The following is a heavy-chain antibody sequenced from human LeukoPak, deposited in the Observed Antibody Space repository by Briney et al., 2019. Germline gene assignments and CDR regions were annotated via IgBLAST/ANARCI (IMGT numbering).Heavy chain of an antibody. D-gene: IGHD3-22*01. CDR2: IESDGSST. J-gene: IGHJ3*02. CDR1: GFTFSSYW. Sequence: GGSLRLSCAASGFTFSSYWMHWVRQAPGKGLVWVSRIESDGSSTSYADSVKGRFTISRDNAKNTLYLQMNSLRAEDTAVYYCARDPHNYDGGGYRDAFDIWGQGTMVTVSS. V-gene: IGHV3-74*01. CDR3: ARDPHNYDGGGYRDAFDI.